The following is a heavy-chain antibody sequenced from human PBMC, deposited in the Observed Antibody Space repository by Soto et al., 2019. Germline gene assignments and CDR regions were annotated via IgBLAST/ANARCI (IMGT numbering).Heavy chain of an antibody. CDR1: GYTFTSYD. V-gene: IGHV1-8*01. CDR2: MSPNSGNT. J-gene: IGHJ5*02. Sequence: ASVKVSCKASGYTFTSYDINWVRQATGQGLEWMGWMSPNSGNTGYAQKFQGRVTMTRNTSISTAYMELSSLRSEDTAVYYCARNTGATINWFDPWGKGTQVTVS. D-gene: IGHD1-26*01. CDR3: ARNTGATINWFDP.